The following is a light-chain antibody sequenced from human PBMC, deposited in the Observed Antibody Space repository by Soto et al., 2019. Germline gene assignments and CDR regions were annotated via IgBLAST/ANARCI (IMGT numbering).Light chain of an antibody. CDR2: DVT. CDR3: GSYSSSSPRI. Sequence: QSALTQPASVSGSPGQSITISCTGTSSDVGRYKLVSWYQQHPGKAPKLMIYDVTNRPSGVSNRFSGSKSGNTASLTISGLQAEDEADYYCGSYSSSSPRIFGGGTKLTVL. CDR1: SSDVGRYKL. J-gene: IGLJ2*01. V-gene: IGLV2-14*03.